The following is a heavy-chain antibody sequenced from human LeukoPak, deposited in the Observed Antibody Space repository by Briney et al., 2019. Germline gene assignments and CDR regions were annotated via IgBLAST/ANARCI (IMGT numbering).Heavy chain of an antibody. CDR3: ARGSSTVYGYMDV. J-gene: IGHJ6*04. CDR1: GYTFTNYG. CDR2: IRANNGNT. Sequence: GASVKVSCKASGYTFTNYGISWVRQAPGQGLEWMGWIRANNGNTDYAQTLQGRVTMTTDTSTSTAYMELRSLTSDDTAVYYCARGSSTVYGYMDVWGKGTTVTVSS. V-gene: IGHV1-18*01. D-gene: IGHD2/OR15-2a*01.